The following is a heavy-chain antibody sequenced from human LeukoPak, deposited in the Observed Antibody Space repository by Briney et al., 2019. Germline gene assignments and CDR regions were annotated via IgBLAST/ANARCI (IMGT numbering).Heavy chain of an antibody. V-gene: IGHV3-66*01. CDR3: AREGWELPWGMDV. CDR2: IYSGGST. J-gene: IGHJ6*02. CDR1: GFTVSSNY. D-gene: IGHD1-26*01. Sequence: GGSLRLSCAASGFTVSSNYMSWVRQAPGKGLEWVSVIYSGGSTYYADSVKGRFTISRDNSKNTLYLQMNSLRAEDTAVYYCAREGWELPWGMDVWGQGTTVTVSS.